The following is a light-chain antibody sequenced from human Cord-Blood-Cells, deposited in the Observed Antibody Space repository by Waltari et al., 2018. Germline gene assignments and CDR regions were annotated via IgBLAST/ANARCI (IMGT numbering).Light chain of an antibody. CDR2: EVS. J-gene: IGLJ1*01. V-gene: IGLV2-11*01. CDR3: CSYAGSYTYV. CDR1: SSDFGGYHY. Sequence: QSALTQPRSVSGSPGQSVTISCTGTSSDFGGYHYVSWYQQHPGKAPKLMIYEVSKRPSGVPDRFSGSKSGNTASLTISGLQAEDEADYYCCSYAGSYTYVFGTGTKVTVL.